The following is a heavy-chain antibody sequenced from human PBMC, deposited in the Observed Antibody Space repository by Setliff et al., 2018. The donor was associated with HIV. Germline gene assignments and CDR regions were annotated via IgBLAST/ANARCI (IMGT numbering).Heavy chain of an antibody. V-gene: IGHV4-39*02. CDR1: GASVTNVLYY. CDR3: ARVREGFLPYDAFEI. J-gene: IGHJ3*02. CDR2: IHSSGNT. Sequence: SETLSLTCTVSGASVTNVLYYWSWIRQPPGKGLEWLGEIHSSGNTNYSPSLKGRVTISVDTPKNQYSLNLKSVTAADTAVYYCARVREGFLPYDAFEIWGQGTMVTVSS. D-gene: IGHD3-3*01.